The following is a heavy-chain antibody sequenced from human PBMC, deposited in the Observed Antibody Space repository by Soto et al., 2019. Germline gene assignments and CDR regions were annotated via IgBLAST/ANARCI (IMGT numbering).Heavy chain of an antibody. CDR1: GFSLTTSGVG. CDR2: IYWDDDK. Sequence: QITLNESGPTVVSPTETLTLTCRFSGFSLTTSGVGVGWIRQSPGKAPEWLALIYWDDDKRYSASLKSRLTITKDTSKRQVVLTVPDLDPPVTAAYYCAHRVFRPVFGLISKTAIYFDYWAQGPPVAVSS. J-gene: IGHJ4*02. CDR3: AHRVFRPVFGLISKTAIYFDY. V-gene: IGHV2-5*02. D-gene: IGHD3-3*02.